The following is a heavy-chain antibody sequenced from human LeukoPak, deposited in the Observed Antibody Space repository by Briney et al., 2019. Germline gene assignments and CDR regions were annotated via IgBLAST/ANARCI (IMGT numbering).Heavy chain of an antibody. Sequence: SEPLSLTCTVSGGSVSSGSYYWSWIRQPPGKGLEWIGYIYYSGSTNYNPSLKSRVTISVDTSNNQFSLKLSSVTAADTAVYYCARVHGDYVGGGYYFDYWGQGTLVTVSS. CDR3: ARVHGDYVGGGYYFDY. V-gene: IGHV4-61*01. J-gene: IGHJ4*02. CDR1: GGSVSSGSYY. CDR2: IYYSGST. D-gene: IGHD4-17*01.